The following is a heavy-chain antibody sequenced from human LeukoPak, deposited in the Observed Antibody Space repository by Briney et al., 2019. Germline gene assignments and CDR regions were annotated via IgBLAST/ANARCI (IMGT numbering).Heavy chain of an antibody. D-gene: IGHD3-22*01. J-gene: IGHJ5*02. CDR3: ARLGSQNYYDSSGYYWGWFYP. Sequence: GESLKISCKGSGYSFTSYWIGLVRQMPGKGLEWMGIIYPGDSDTRYSPSFQGQVTISADKSISTAYLQWSSLKASDSAMYYCARLGSQNYYDSSGYYWGWFYPWGQGTLVTVSS. V-gene: IGHV5-51*01. CDR1: GYSFTSYW. CDR2: IYPGDSDT.